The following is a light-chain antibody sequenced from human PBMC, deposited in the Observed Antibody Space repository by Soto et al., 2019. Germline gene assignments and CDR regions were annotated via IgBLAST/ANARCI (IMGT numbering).Light chain of an antibody. J-gene: IGLJ1*01. CDR1: NRDVGSYNS. CDR3: CSYAGDNIPYI. V-gene: IGLV2-23*01. Sequence: QSVLTQTASVSGSPGQAITISCTGTNRDVGSYNSVSWYQQYPDQAPKLLIYESTKRPPGVSHRFSASKSGNTASLTISALQAEDEADYYCCSYAGDNIPYIFGTGTKVTVL. CDR2: EST.